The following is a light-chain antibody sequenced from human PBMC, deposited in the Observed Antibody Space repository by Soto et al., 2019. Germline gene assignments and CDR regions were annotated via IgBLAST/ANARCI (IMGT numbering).Light chain of an antibody. Sequence: QSVLTQPASVSGSAGQSISISCTGTNSDIGRYNFVSWYQQRPGQAPQLLIFDVSNRPSGISDRFSGSKSGTTASLTISGLQAEDEADYYCNSYTSTRTPYVFGTGTKVTGL. J-gene: IGLJ1*01. CDR1: NSDIGRYNF. V-gene: IGLV2-14*01. CDR2: DVS. CDR3: NSYTSTRTPYV.